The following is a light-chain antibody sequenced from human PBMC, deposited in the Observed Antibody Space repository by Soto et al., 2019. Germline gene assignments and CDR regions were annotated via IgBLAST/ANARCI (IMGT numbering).Light chain of an antibody. CDR1: SSDVGGYNY. V-gene: IGLV2-14*01. J-gene: IGLJ1*01. CDR3: SSYTSSSTLGV. Sequence: QSALTQPASVSGSPGQSITISCTGTSSDVGGYNYVSWYQQHPGKAPKLMIYGVSNRPLGVSNRFSGSKSGNTASLTISGLQAEDEADYYCSSYTSSSTLGVFGTGTKVTV. CDR2: GVS.